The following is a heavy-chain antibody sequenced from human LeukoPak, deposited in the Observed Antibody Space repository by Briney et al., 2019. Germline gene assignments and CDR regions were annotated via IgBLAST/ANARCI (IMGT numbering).Heavy chain of an antibody. Sequence: ASVKVSCKASGYTFTSYDINWVRQATGQGLEWMGWMNPNSGNTGYAQKFQGRVTMTRNTSISTAYMELSSLRSEDTAVYYCARSPVVVVGNYYDGLDVWGQGTTVTVSS. V-gene: IGHV1-8*01. CDR2: MNPNSGNT. D-gene: IGHD2-15*01. J-gene: IGHJ6*02. CDR3: ARSPVVVVGNYYDGLDV. CDR1: GYTFTSYD.